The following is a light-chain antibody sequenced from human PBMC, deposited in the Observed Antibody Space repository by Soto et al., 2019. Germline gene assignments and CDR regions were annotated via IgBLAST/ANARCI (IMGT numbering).Light chain of an antibody. CDR3: QQYDNWPLT. CDR2: AAS. CDR1: QSVSNN. V-gene: IGKV3-15*01. J-gene: IGKJ4*01. Sequence: IEMTQSPATLSMSPGERAALSCRASQSVSNNLAWYQQKPGQAPRLLIYAASTRATGIPARFSGSGSGTEFTLPISSLQSEDFAVYYCQQYDNWPLTFGGGTKVQIK.